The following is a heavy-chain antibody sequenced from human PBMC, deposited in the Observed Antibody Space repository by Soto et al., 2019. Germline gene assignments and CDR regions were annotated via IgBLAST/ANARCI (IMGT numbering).Heavy chain of an antibody. J-gene: IGHJ5*02. CDR1: GFTFSSYG. CDR2: ISYDGSNK. CDR3: AKDRIPTYYDILTGYYPPDP. V-gene: IGHV3-30*18. D-gene: IGHD3-9*01. Sequence: QVQLVESGGGVVQPGRSLRLSCAASGFTFSSYGMHWVRQAPGKGLEWVAVISYDGSNKYYADSVKGRFTISRDNSKNTLYLQMNSLRAEDTAVYYCAKDRIPTYYDILTGYYPPDPWGQGTLVTVSS.